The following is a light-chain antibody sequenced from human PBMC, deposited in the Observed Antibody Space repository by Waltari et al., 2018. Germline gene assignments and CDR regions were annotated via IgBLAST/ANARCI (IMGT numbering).Light chain of an antibody. V-gene: IGLV2-23*03. J-gene: IGLJ3*02. CDR1: SSDVGNYDL. Sequence: QSALTQPASVSGSPGQSITISCTGPSSDVGNYDLISWYQQHPNKAPKLLLYDGNKRPWGVSNRFSGSTSGNTASLTSAGRQAEDEADYFCCSYAGSATFAVFGGGTKLTVL. CDR3: CSYAGSATFAV. CDR2: DGN.